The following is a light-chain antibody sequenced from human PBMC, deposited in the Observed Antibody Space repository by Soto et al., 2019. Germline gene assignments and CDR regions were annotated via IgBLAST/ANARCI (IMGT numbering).Light chain of an antibody. CDR3: AAWDDSLHGYV. J-gene: IGLJ1*01. CDR2: SNN. CDR1: SSNIGSNT. Sequence: QSVLTQPPSASGTPGQRVTISCSGSSSNIGSNTVNWYQQLPGTAPKLLIYSNNQRPSGVPDRFSGSKSGTSASLAISGLQSEDEADYYCAAWDDSLHGYVFGTGTRSPS. V-gene: IGLV1-44*01.